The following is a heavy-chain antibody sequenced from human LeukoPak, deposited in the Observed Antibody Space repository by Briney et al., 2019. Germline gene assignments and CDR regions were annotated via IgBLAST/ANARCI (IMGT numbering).Heavy chain of an antibody. J-gene: IGHJ5*02. CDR3: ARGGNYWPQWWFDP. D-gene: IGHD1-26*01. CDR2: IYYTGST. V-gene: IGHV4-61*01. Sequence: SETLSLTCTVSGYSLSNGYYWGWIRQPPGKGLEWIGYIYYTGSTSYDPSLKSRVTMSLDASKNQFSLELNSVTPADTAVYYCARGGNYWPQWWFDPWGRGTLVTVSS. CDR1: GYSLSNGYY.